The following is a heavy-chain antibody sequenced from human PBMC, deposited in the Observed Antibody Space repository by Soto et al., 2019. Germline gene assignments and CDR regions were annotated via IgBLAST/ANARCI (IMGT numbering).Heavy chain of an antibody. D-gene: IGHD2-2*01. CDR2: ISSSSSYI. Sequence: EVQLVESGGGLVKPGGSLRLSCAASGFTFSSYSMNWVRQAPGKGLEWVSSISSSSSYIYYADSVKGRFTISRDNAKNSLYLQMNRLRAEDTAVYYCARDLTGVVPAAPARYGMDVWGQGTTVTVSS. V-gene: IGHV3-21*01. CDR3: ARDLTGVVPAAPARYGMDV. CDR1: GFTFSSYS. J-gene: IGHJ6*02.